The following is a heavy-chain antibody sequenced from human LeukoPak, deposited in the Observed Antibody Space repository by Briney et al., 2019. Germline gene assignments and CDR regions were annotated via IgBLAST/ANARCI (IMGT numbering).Heavy chain of an antibody. CDR1: GGPFSGYY. D-gene: IGHD3-22*01. Sequence: KPSETLSLTCAVYGGPFSGYYWSWIRQPPGKGLEWIGEINHSGSTNYNPSLKSRVTISVDTSKNQFSLKLSSVTAADTAVYYCARVVRVVITPYRYYYYMDVWGKGTTVTVSS. V-gene: IGHV4-34*01. J-gene: IGHJ6*03. CDR3: ARVVRVVITPYRYYYYMDV. CDR2: INHSGST.